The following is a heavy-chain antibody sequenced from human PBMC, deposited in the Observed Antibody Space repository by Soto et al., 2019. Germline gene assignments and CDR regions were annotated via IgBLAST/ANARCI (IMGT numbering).Heavy chain of an antibody. V-gene: IGHV3-23*01. Sequence: EVQLLESGGGLVQPGGSLRLSCVASGFTFSDYAMTWVRQAPGKGLEWVSVISATGATTYYADSVRGRFTISRDNSKSTVYLELNNLSAEDTAVYHCAKNQGVELVPLATVDWFDPWGQGSVVTVSS. D-gene: IGHD1-26*01. CDR2: ISATGATT. CDR3: AKNQGVELVPLATVDWFDP. CDR1: GFTFSDYA. J-gene: IGHJ5*02.